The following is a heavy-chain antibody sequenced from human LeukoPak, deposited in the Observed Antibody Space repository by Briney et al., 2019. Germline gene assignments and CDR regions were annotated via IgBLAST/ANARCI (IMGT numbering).Heavy chain of an antibody. V-gene: IGHV4-4*07. J-gene: IGHJ5*02. CDR2: IYTSGST. Sequence: SETLSLTRIVSGGSISSYYWSWIRQPAGKGLEWIGRIYTSGSTNYNPSLKSRVTMSVHTSKNQFSLKLSSVNAADTAVYYCARDRVVVVPAAISYRGYNWFDPWGQGTLVTVSS. CDR3: ARDRVVVVPAAISYRGYNWFDP. CDR1: GGSISSYY. D-gene: IGHD2-2*02.